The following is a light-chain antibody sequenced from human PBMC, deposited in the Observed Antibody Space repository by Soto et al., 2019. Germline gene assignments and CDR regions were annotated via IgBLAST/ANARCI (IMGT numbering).Light chain of an antibody. Sequence: EIQITQSPSCLSASVRDRVTITCRASQSISRYLNWYKQKXGEAPKXXICGASSLQSGVPSWFSGSGSGTDFTLTIISLKPEDFETYYCQQTYSTPRTFGQGTKVDIK. CDR2: GAS. V-gene: IGKV1-39*01. CDR3: QQTYSTPRT. CDR1: QSISRY. J-gene: IGKJ1*01.